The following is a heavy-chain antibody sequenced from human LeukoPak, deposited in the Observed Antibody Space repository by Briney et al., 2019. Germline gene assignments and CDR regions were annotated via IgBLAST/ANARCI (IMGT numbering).Heavy chain of an antibody. CDR2: ISYDGSNK. V-gene: IGHV3-30*03. Sequence: PGRSLRLSCAASRFTFSSYGMHWVRQAPGKGLEWVAVISYDGSNKYYADSVKGRFTISRDNSKNTLYLQMNSLRAEDTAVYYCARSYSSSSSTNYYYYGMDVWGQGTTVTVSS. D-gene: IGHD6-6*01. J-gene: IGHJ6*02. CDR3: ARSYSSSSSTNYYYYGMDV. CDR1: RFTFSSYG.